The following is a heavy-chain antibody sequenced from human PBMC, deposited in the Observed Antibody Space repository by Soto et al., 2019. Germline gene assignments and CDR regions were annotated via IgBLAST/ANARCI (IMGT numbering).Heavy chain of an antibody. CDR3: AKDIGLERYCSGGSCLGETEHAFDI. Sequence: EVQLVESGGGLVQPGRSLRLSCAASGFTFDDYAMHWVRQAPGKGLEWVSGISWNSGSIGYADSVKGRFTISRDNAKNSLDLQMNSLRAEDTGLYYCAKDIGLERYCSGGSCLGETEHAFDIWGQGTMVTVSS. J-gene: IGHJ3*02. V-gene: IGHV3-9*01. CDR1: GFTFDDYA. CDR2: ISWNSGSI. D-gene: IGHD2-15*01.